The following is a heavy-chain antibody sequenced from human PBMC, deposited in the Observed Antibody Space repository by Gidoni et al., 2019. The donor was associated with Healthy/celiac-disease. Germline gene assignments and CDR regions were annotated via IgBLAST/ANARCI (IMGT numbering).Heavy chain of an antibody. V-gene: IGHV3-21*01. Sequence: EVQLVESGGGLVKPGGSLRLSCAASGFPFSSYSMNWVRQAPGKGLEWVSSISSSSTYIYYADSVKGRFTISRDNAKNSLYLQMNSLRAGDAAVYYCAREDYYGSGIPPSINYWGQGTLVTVSS. CDR1: GFPFSSYS. J-gene: IGHJ4*02. D-gene: IGHD3-10*01. CDR3: AREDYYGSGIPPSINY. CDR2: ISSSSTYI.